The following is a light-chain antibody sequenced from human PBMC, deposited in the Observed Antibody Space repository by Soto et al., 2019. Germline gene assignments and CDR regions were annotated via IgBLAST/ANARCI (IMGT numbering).Light chain of an antibody. CDR1: QDISNY. CDR2: TAS. V-gene: IGKV1-16*01. J-gene: IGKJ1*01. Sequence: DLQVTQSPSSLSASVGDSVTITCRASQDISNYLAWFQQKPGKAPKSLIYTASALHSGVPSRFSGSGFGTDFTLTISSLQPEDFATYYCQQYSDYPRTFGQGTKVEV. CDR3: QQYSDYPRT.